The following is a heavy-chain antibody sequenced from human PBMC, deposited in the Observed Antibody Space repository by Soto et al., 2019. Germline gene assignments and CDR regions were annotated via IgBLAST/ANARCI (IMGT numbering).Heavy chain of an antibody. CDR3: ARRGIVPTLLNWFDP. CDR2: IYYSGRT. CDR1: GGSISSSSYY. J-gene: IGHJ5*02. Sequence: QLQLEESGPGLVKPSETLSLTCTVSGGSISSSSYYWDWIRQPPGRGLEWMGSIYYSGRTYDNPSLKSRVTLSVDTSKNQFSRKLSPVTAAHTAVDYCARRGIVPTLLNWFDPWGQGTLVTVSS. V-gene: IGHV4-39*01. D-gene: IGHD5-12*01.